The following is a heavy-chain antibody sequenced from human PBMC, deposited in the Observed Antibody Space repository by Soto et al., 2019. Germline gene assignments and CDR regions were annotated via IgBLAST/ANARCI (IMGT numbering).Heavy chain of an antibody. CDR2: ISAYNGNT. J-gene: IGHJ4*02. V-gene: IGHV1-18*01. CDR3: TRDNGYESDY. Sequence: QVQLVQSGAEVKKPGASVKVSCKASGYTFTSYGISWVRQAPGQGLEWMGWISAYNGNTNYAQTLQGRGTLTTATSTSTASMELRSLRSDDTAVYYCTRDNGYESDYWGQGTLVTVSS. CDR1: GYTFTSYG. D-gene: IGHD5-12*01.